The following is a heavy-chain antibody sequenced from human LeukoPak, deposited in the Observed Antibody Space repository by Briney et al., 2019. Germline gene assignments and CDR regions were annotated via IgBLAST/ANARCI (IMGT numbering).Heavy chain of an antibody. Sequence: GGSLRLSCAASGFAFSTYWMTWVRQAPGKGLEWVANIKEDGSEQYYVDSVKGRFTISRDNAENSLFLQMNSLRAEDTAVYYCARRVTTEYWGQGTLVTVSS. CDR1: GFAFSTYW. D-gene: IGHD4-17*01. CDR3: ARRVTTEY. V-gene: IGHV3-7*01. CDR2: IKEDGSEQ. J-gene: IGHJ4*02.